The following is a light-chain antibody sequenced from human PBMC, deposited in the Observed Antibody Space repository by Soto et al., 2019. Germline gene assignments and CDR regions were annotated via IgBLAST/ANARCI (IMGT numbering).Light chain of an antibody. CDR2: ATS. CDR1: QTISSW. V-gene: IGKV1-39*01. J-gene: IGKJ5*01. CDR3: QQSYSTPIT. Sequence: DIQMTQSPSTLSGSVGDRVTITCRASQTISSWLAWYQQKPGKAPKLLIYATSSLQSGVPSRFSGSGSGTDFTLTISSLQPEDFATYYCQQSYSTPITFGQGTRLEIK.